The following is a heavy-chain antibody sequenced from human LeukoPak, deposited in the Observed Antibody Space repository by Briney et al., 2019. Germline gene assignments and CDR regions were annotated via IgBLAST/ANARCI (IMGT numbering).Heavy chain of an antibody. J-gene: IGHJ5*02. CDR1: GYTFTGHY. CDR2: INPNSGGT. D-gene: IGHD3-3*01. Sequence: ASVKVSCKASGYTFTGHYMHWVRQAPGQGLEWMGRINPNSGGTNYAQKFQGRVTMTRDTSISTAYMELSRLRSDDTAVYYCARETSNYDFWSGFSRELWFDPWGQGTLVTVSS. V-gene: IGHV1-2*06. CDR3: ARETSNYDFWSGFSRELWFDP.